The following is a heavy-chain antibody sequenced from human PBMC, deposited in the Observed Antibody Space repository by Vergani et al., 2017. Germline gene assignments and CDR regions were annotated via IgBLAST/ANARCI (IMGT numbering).Heavy chain of an antibody. CDR3: ARPRSRDYYDFWSGYRNYYYYYGMDV. CDR2: ISYDGSNK. J-gene: IGHJ6*02. Sequence: QVQLVESGGGVVQPGRSLRLSCAASGFTFSSYGMHWVRQAPGKGLEWVAVISYDGSNKYYADSVKGRFTISRDNSKNTLYLKMNSLRAEDTAVYYCARPRSRDYYDFWSGYRNYYYYYGMDVWGQGTTVTVSS. D-gene: IGHD3-3*01. CDR1: GFTFSSYG. V-gene: IGHV3-30*03.